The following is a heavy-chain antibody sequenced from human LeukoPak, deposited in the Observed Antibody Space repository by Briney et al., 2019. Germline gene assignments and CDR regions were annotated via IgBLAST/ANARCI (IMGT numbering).Heavy chain of an antibody. D-gene: IGHD5-12*01. CDR2: IYYSGST. CDR3: ARGGIRGYSAFDNLDF. CDR1: GGSISSYY. V-gene: IGHV4-59*01. J-gene: IGHJ4*02. Sequence: SETLSLTCTVSGGSISSYYWSWIRQPPGKGLEWIGYIYYSGSTNYNPSLKSRVSMSVDTSKNQFSLTLTSVTVADTAFHYCARGGIRGYSAFDNLDFWGLGTHVTVSS.